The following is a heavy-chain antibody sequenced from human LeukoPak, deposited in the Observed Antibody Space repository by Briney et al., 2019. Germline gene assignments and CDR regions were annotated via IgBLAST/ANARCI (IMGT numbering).Heavy chain of an antibody. CDR2: ISSSGNTK. D-gene: IGHD2-2*01. CDR1: GFTFSGYD. V-gene: IGHV3-48*03. J-gene: IGHJ5*02. CDR3: ARDQYCSSTTCYGFDP. Sequence: TGGSLRLSCAASGFTFSGYDMNWVRQAPGKGLEWVSYISSSGNTKYYAGSVKGRFTVSRDNAKNSLYLQMNSLRAEDTAVYYCARDQYCSSTTCYGFDPWGQGTLVTVSS.